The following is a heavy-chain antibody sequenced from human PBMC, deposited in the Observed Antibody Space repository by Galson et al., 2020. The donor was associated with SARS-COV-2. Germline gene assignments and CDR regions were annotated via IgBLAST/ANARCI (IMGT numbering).Heavy chain of an antibody. CDR2: ISSSSSYI. Sequence: GGSLRLSCAASGFTFSSYSMNWVRQAPGKGLEWLSSISSSSSYIYYADSVKGRFTISRDNAKNSLYLQMNSLRAEDTAVYYCARGYGSGSYIQNLHYWGQGTLVTVSS. D-gene: IGHD3-10*01. J-gene: IGHJ4*02. CDR3: ARGYGSGSYIQNLHY. CDR1: GFTFSSYS. V-gene: IGHV3-21*01.